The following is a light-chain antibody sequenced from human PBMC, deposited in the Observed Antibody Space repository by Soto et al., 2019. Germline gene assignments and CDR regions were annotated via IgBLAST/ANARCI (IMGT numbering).Light chain of an antibody. CDR2: GAS. V-gene: IGKV3-20*01. CDR3: QQYGGSPRT. J-gene: IGKJ1*01. Sequence: EIVLTQSPGTLSLSPGERATLSCRASQSFGSSHLAWYQQKPGQAPRLLIYGASIRATDIPDRFSGSGSVTDFTLTISRLEPDDFAVYYCQQYGGSPRTFGQGTKVEIK. CDR1: QSFGSSH.